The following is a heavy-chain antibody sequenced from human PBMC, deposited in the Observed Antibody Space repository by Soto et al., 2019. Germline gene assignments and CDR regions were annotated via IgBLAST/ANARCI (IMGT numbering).Heavy chain of an antibody. J-gene: IGHJ6*02. D-gene: IGHD6-19*01. V-gene: IGHV3-48*02. CDR2: ISSSSSTI. CDR1: GFTFSSDS. Sequence: GGSLRLSCAASGFTFSSDSMNWVLQAPGKGLEWVSYISSSSSTIYYADSVKGRFTISRDNAKNSLYLQMNSLRDEDTAVYYCARVGGWYDYYYYGMDVWGQGTTVTVSS. CDR3: ARVGGWYDYYYYGMDV.